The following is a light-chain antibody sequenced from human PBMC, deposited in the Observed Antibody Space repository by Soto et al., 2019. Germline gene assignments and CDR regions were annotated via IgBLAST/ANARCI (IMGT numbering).Light chain of an antibody. Sequence: QTVVTQEPSFSVSPGTTVTLTCGLNSGSVSTTNHPSWYQQTPGQAPRTLISSTNTRASGVPDRFSGSIFGNKAALTITGAQPDDEADCYCVLYMGSGIWMFGGGTQLTVL. J-gene: IGLJ3*02. CDR1: SGSVSTTNH. CDR3: VLYMGSGIWM. V-gene: IGLV8-61*01. CDR2: STN.